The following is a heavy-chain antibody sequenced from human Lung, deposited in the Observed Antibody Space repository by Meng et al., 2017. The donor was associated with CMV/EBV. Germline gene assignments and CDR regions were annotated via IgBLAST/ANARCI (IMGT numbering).Heavy chain of an antibody. CDR3: SSPTTLSRSVNF. J-gene: IGHJ4*02. V-gene: IGHV3-49*04. D-gene: IGHD4-11*01. CDR2: IRTRGYGATT. Sequence: SLKISCAASGFMFRDYPMTWVRQAPGRGLEWVALIRTRGYGATTEYAASVKGRFTVSRDDSNSIVYLQMNSLKTEDTAVYFCSSPTTLSRSVNFSGQGXLVPFSS. CDR1: GFMFRDYP.